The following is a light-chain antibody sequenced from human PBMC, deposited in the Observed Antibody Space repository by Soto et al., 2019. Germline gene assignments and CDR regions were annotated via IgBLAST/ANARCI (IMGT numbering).Light chain of an antibody. CDR1: SSDVGGYNY. J-gene: IGLJ3*02. Sequence: QSALTQPRSVSGSPGQSVTISCTGTSSDVGGYNYVSWYQQYPGKAPKPMIYDVTKRPSGVPDRFSGSKSGNTASLTISGLQAVDEADYYCCSYAGSYTQVFGGGTKLTVL. V-gene: IGLV2-11*01. CDR3: CSYAGSYTQV. CDR2: DVT.